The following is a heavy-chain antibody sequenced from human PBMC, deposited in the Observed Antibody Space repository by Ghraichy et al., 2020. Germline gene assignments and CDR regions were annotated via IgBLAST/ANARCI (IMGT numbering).Heavy chain of an antibody. CDR2: IYSGGGGT. J-gene: IGHJ4*02. CDR3: ARDREDGDYDMR. CDR1: GFIVSNNY. Sequence: GGSLRLSCAASGFIVSNNYMGWVRQAPGKGLEWVSVIYSGGGGTYYADSVRGRFTISRDNSKNTLYLQMNSLRVEDTAVYYCARDREDGDYDMRWGQGTLVTVSS. D-gene: IGHD4-17*01. V-gene: IGHV3-53*01.